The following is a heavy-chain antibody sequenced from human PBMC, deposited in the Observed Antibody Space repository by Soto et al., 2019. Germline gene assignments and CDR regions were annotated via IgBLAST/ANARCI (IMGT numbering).Heavy chain of an antibody. Sequence: GGSLSLSCSASGFTVSSNYLTWVRQAPGKGLQWVSVLYPDGRAYYADSVKGRFTISKDTSKNQVVLTMTNMDPVDTATYYCARSMPAAGTFDYWGQGTLVTVS. J-gene: IGHJ4*02. CDR2: LYPDGRA. V-gene: IGHV3-53*05. CDR1: GFTVSSNY. CDR3: ARSMPAAGTFDY. D-gene: IGHD6-13*01.